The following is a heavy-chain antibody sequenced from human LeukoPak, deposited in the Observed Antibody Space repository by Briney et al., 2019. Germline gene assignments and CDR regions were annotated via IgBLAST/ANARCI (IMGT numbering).Heavy chain of an antibody. Sequence: SETLSLTCTVSGGSISSFYWSWIRQPPGEGVEWIGHIYCTGSTNYNPSLKSPVTISVDTSKKHFSLRLSSVTAADTAVYYCVKHRYIQDYFDLWGRGILVSVSS. J-gene: IGHJ2*01. CDR3: VKHRYIQDYFDL. V-gene: IGHV4-59*08. D-gene: IGHD5-18*01. CDR1: GGSISSFY. CDR2: IYCTGST.